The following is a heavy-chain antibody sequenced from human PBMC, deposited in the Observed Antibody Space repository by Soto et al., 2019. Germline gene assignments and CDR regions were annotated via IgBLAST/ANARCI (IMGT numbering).Heavy chain of an antibody. J-gene: IGHJ6*02. D-gene: IGHD5-12*01. V-gene: IGHV4-59*01. CDR1: GGSISSYY. Sequence: PSETLSLTCTVSGGSISSYYWSWIRQPPGKGLEWIGYIYYRGSTNYNPSLKSRVTISVATSKNQFSLKLSSVTAADTAVYYCARVIGGYDYYYYYGMDVWGQGTTVTVSS. CDR2: IYYRGST. CDR3: ARVIGGYDYYYYYGMDV.